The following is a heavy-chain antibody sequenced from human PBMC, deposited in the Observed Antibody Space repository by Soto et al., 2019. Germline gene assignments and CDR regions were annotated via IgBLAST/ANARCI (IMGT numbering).Heavy chain of an antibody. CDR1: GGSISSSSYY. CDR2: IYYSGST. D-gene: IGHD6-13*01. CDR3: ASLPPPRWYSSSWHDY. V-gene: IGHV4-39*01. Sequence: QLQLQESGPGLVKPSETLSLTCTVSGGSISSSSYYWGWIRQPPGKGLEWIGSIYYSGSTYYNPSLKSRVTISVDTSTNQFSLKPSSVTAADTAVYYCASLPPPRWYSSSWHDYWGQGTLVTVSS. J-gene: IGHJ4*02.